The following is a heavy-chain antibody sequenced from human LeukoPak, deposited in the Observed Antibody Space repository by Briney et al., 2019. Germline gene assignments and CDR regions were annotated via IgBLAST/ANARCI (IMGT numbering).Heavy chain of an antibody. CDR2: ISAYNGNT. CDR3: ARDLYPRSAADAFDI. V-gene: IGHV1-18*01. J-gene: IGHJ3*02. CDR1: GYTFTSYG. Sequence: ASVKVSCKASGYTFTSYGISWVRQAPGQGLEWMGWISAYNGNTNYAQKLQGRVTMTADTSTSTDCMELRSLRSDDTAVYYCARDLYPRSAADAFDIWGQGTMVTVSS. D-gene: IGHD2-15*01.